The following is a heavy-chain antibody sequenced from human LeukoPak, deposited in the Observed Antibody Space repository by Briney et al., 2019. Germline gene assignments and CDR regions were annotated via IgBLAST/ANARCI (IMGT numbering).Heavy chain of an antibody. D-gene: IGHD1-26*01. V-gene: IGHV3-48*03. Sequence: PGGSLRLSXAASGFTFSSYEMNWVRQAPGKGLEWVSYISSSGSTIYYADSVKGRFTISRDNAKNSLYLQMNSLRAEDTAVYYCARDRYSGSYADAFDIWGQGTMVTVSS. CDR3: ARDRYSGSYADAFDI. J-gene: IGHJ3*02. CDR2: ISSSGSTI. CDR1: GFTFSSYE.